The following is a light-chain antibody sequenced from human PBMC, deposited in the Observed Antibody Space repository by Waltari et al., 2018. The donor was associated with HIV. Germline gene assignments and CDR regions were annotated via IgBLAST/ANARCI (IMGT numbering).Light chain of an antibody. CDR1: QSVFYSSNNKNY. V-gene: IGKV4-1*01. J-gene: IGKJ1*01. CDR2: WAS. CDR3: QQYYSSLRT. Sequence: DIVMTQSPDSLAVPLGETATINCKSSQSVFYSSNNKNYLAWYQQKPGQPPKLLLYWASTRASGVPDRFSGRGSGTDFTLTISSLQAEDVAVYYCQQYYSSLRTFGQGTKVEIK.